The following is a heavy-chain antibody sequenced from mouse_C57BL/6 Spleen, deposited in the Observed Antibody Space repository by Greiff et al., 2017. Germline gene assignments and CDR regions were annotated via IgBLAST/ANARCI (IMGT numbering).Heavy chain of an antibody. D-gene: IGHD1-1*01. CDR1: GFTFSDFY. V-gene: IGHV7-1*01. Sequence: EVKLMESGGGLVQSGRSLRLSCATSGFTFSDFYMEWVRQAPGKGLEWIAASRNKANDYTTEYSASVKGRFIVSRDTSQSILYLQMNALRAEDTAIYYCARDGYYEYFDVWGTGTTVTVSS. CDR3: ARDGYYEYFDV. CDR2: SRNKANDYTT. J-gene: IGHJ1*03.